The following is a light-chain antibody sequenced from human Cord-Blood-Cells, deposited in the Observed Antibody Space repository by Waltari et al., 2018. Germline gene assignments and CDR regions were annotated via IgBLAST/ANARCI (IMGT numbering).Light chain of an antibody. CDR2: DLS. J-gene: IGLJ1*01. CDR1: SRNVGGSNP. CDR3: SSYTSSSSYV. Sequence: QSALPQPASVSGSPGQSINIYCTGTSRNVGGSNPVSWYQQHPGKAPKLMIYDLSNRPSGVSNRFSGSKSGNTASLTISGLQAEDEADYDCSSYTSSSSYVFGTGTKVTVL. V-gene: IGLV2-14*01.